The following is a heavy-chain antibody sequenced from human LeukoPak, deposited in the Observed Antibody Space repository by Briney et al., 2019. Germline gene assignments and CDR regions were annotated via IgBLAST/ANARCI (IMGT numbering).Heavy chain of an antibody. CDR1: GFTFSSYA. Sequence: PGGSLRLSCAASGFTFSSYAMSWVRKAPGKGLEWVSAISGSGGSTYYADSVKGRFTISRDNSKNTLYLQMNSLRAEDTAVYYCAKGEYVKYCSSTSCYYYWGQGTLVTVSS. CDR2: ISGSGGST. CDR3: AKGEYVKYCSSTSCYYY. V-gene: IGHV3-23*01. D-gene: IGHD2-2*01. J-gene: IGHJ4*02.